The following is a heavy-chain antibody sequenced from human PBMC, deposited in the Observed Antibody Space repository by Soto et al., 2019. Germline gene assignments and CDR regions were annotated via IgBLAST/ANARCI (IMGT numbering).Heavy chain of an antibody. V-gene: IGHV3-33*01. J-gene: IGHJ4*02. D-gene: IGHD6-13*01. CDR3: ARGRQLGGDY. CDR1: GFTFSSYG. Sequence: QVQLVESGGGVVQPGRSLRLSCAASGFTFSSYGMHWVRQAPGKGLEWVAVIWYDGSNKYYADSVKGRFTISRDNSKNTLYLQMNSLRDEDTAVYYCARGRQLGGDYWGQGTLVTVSS. CDR2: IWYDGSNK.